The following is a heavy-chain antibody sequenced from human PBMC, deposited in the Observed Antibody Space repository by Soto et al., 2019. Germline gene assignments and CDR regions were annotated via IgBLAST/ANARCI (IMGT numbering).Heavy chain of an antibody. Sequence: GGSLRLSCAASGVTVSSYAMHGVRQAPGKGLEWVAVISYDGSNKYYADSVKGRFTISRDNSKNTLYLQMNSLRAEDTAVYYCARDKGSDPVFAYWGKGTLVPVSS. D-gene: IGHD6-19*01. CDR1: GVTVSSYA. J-gene: IGHJ4*02. CDR2: ISYDGSNK. V-gene: IGHV3-30-3*01. CDR3: ARDKGSDPVFAY.